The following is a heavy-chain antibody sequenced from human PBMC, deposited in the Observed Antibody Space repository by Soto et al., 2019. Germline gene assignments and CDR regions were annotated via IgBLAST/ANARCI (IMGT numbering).Heavy chain of an antibody. CDR3: ARDQRRGLLWFGEPEFDP. CDR1: GYTFTSYA. J-gene: IGHJ5*02. Sequence: QVPLVQSGAEVKKPGASVKVSCKASGYTFTSYAMHWVRQAPGQRLEWMGWINAGNGNTKYSQKFQGRVTITRDTSASTAYMELSSLRSEDTAVYYCARDQRRGLLWFGEPEFDPWGQGTLVTVSS. V-gene: IGHV1-3*01. D-gene: IGHD3-10*01. CDR2: INAGNGNT.